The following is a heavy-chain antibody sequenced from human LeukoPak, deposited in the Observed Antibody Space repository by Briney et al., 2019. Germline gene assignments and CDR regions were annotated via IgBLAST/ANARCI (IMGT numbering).Heavy chain of an antibody. Sequence: SETLSLTCTVSGGSISSYYWSWIRQPPGKGLEWIGYIYYSGSTNYNPSLKSRVTISVDTSKNQFSLKLSSVTAADTAVYYCARENVEMATISRAFDIWGQGTMVTVSS. D-gene: IGHD5-24*01. CDR1: GGSISSYY. CDR3: ARENVEMATISRAFDI. J-gene: IGHJ3*02. V-gene: IGHV4-59*01. CDR2: IYYSGST.